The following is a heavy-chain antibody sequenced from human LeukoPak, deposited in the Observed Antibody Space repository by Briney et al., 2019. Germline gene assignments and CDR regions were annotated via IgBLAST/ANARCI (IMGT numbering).Heavy chain of an antibody. J-gene: IGHJ3*02. CDR2: ISSSSSYI. V-gene: IGHV3-21*01. Sequence: GGSLRLSCAASGFTFSSYSMNWVRQAPGKGLEWVSSISSSSSYIYYADSVKGRFTISRDNAKNSLYLQMNSLRAEDTAVYYCARDPENLFTMIVHDVFNIWGQGTMVTVSS. CDR3: ARDPENLFTMIVHDVFNI. CDR1: GFTFSSYS. D-gene: IGHD3-22*01.